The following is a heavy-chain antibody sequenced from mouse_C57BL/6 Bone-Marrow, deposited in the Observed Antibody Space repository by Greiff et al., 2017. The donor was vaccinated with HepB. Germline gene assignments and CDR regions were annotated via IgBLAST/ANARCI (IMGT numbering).Heavy chain of an antibody. CDR3: ARGDDYGMGPAMDY. CDR1: GYTFTSYW. D-gene: IGHD1-1*01. J-gene: IGHJ4*01. V-gene: IGHV1-52*01. Sequence: QVQLQQPGAELVRPGSSVKLSCKASGYTFTSYWMHWVKQRPIQGLEWIGNIDPSDSETHYNQKFKDKATLTVDKSSSTAYMQLSSLTSEDSAVYYCARGDDYGMGPAMDYWGQGTSVTVSS. CDR2: IDPSDSET.